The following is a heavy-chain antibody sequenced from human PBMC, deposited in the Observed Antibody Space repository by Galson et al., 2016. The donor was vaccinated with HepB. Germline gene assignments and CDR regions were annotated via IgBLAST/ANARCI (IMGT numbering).Heavy chain of an antibody. CDR1: GDSVASRSAT. Sequence: CAISGDSVASRSATWNWIRQSPSGGLEWLGRPYYRSKWDNDYAVAVKLRITISPDKSKNQFSLPLVSVTPEDTAVYYCARGTTQTASFDYWGQETLVPVSS. J-gene: IGHJ4*02. CDR2: PYYRSKWDN. CDR3: ARGTTQTASFDY. V-gene: IGHV6-1*01. D-gene: IGHD4-11*01.